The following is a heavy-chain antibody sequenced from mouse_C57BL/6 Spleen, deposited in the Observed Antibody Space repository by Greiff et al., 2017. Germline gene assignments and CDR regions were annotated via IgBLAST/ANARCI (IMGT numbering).Heavy chain of an antibody. J-gene: IGHJ4*01. Sequence: VKLMESGPGLVAPSQSLSITCTVSGFSLTSYGVDWVRQPPGKGLEWLGVIWGGGSTNYTSALMSRLSISKDNSKSQLFLKMNSLQTNDTAMYYCATYWDGAMDYWGQGTSVTVSS. CDR2: IWGGGST. D-gene: IGHD4-1*01. CDR3: ATYWDGAMDY. CDR1: GFSLTSYG. V-gene: IGHV2-9*01.